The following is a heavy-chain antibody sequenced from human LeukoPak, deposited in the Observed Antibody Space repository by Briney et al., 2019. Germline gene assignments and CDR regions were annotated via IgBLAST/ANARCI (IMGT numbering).Heavy chain of an antibody. CDR2: IRQDGNEK. V-gene: IGHV3-7*04. J-gene: IGHJ4*02. D-gene: IGHD2-15*01. Sequence: GRSLRLSCAASGFTFSTYWMSWVRQAPGKGLEWVANIRQDGNEKYSVDSVKGRFTISRDNAKNSLYLQMNSLRAEDTAVYYCARLRGYCSGGSCFPPDYWGQGTLVAVSS. CDR3: ARLRGYCSGGSCFPPDY. CDR1: GFTFSTYW.